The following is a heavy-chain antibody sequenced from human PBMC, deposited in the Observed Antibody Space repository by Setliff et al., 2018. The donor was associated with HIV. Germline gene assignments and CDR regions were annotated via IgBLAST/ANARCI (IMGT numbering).Heavy chain of an antibody. D-gene: IGHD4-17*01. CDR3: VRDPHDYGDPYFDY. CDR2: IYYSGST. Sequence: SETLSLTCTVSGGSISSSSYYWGWIRQPPGKGLEWIGSIYYSGSTYYNPSLKSRVTISVDTSKNQFSLRLSSVTAADTAVYYCVRDPHDYGDPYFDYWGQGTPVTVSS. J-gene: IGHJ4*02. V-gene: IGHV4-39*07. CDR1: GGSISSSSYY.